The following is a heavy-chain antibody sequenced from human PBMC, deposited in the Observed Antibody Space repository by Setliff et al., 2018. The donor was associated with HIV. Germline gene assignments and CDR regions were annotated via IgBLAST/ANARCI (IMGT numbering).Heavy chain of an antibody. D-gene: IGHD2-15*01. CDR3: AKSRPDSPSYYMDV. V-gene: IGHV3-33*06. J-gene: IGHJ6*03. CDR2: IWYDGSNK. Sequence: PGGSLRLSCAASGFILSSYGMHWVRQAPGKGLEWVAVIWYDGSNKYYTDSVKGRFTISRDNSKNTLYLQMNSLRAEDTAVYYCAKSRPDSPSYYMDVWGKGTTVTVSS. CDR1: GFILSSYG.